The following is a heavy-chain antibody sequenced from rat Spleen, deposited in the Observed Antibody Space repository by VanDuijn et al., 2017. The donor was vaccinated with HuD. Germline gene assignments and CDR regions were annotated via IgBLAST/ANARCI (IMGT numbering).Heavy chain of an antibody. D-gene: IGHD4-1*01. V-gene: IGHV2-6*01. Sequence: QVQLKESGPGLVQPSQTLSLTCTVSGFSLTSYSVSWVRQPPGKGLEWIATISSGGHTYYNSALKSRLSISRDTSKSQVFLKMNSLQTEDTATYYCVRDGGELGYWGQGVMVTVSS. CDR1: GFSLTSYS. CDR3: VRDGGELGY. CDR2: ISSGGHT. J-gene: IGHJ2*01.